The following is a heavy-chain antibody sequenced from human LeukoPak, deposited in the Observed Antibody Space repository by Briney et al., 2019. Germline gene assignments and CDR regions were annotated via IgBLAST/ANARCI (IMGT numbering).Heavy chain of an antibody. Sequence: SETLSLTCTVSGYSISSGYYWGWIRQPPGKGLEWIGSIYHSGSTYYNPSLKSRVTISVDTSKNQFSLRLSSVTAADTAVYYCARQRWLQFGPMLDYWGQGTLVTVSS. V-gene: IGHV4-38-2*02. CDR1: GYSISSGYY. J-gene: IGHJ4*02. CDR2: IYHSGST. D-gene: IGHD5-24*01. CDR3: ARQRWLQFGPMLDY.